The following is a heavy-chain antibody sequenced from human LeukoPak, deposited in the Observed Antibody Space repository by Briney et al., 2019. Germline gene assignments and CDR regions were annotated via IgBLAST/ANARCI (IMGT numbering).Heavy chain of an antibody. V-gene: IGHV4-59*03. D-gene: IGHD3-16*01. Sequence: TASETLSLTCIVSGGSINNYYWSWIRQPPGKGLEWIGYIYYSGTTNYNPSLKSRVTISVDRSKNQFSLKLTSVTAADTAVYYCAGHYGPLDFWGQGTLVTVSS. J-gene: IGHJ4*02. CDR3: AGHYGPLDF. CDR2: IYYSGTT. CDR1: GGSINNYY.